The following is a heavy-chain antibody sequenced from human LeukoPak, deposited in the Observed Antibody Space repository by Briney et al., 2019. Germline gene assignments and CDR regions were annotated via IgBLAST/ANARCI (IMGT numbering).Heavy chain of an antibody. Sequence: GGSLRVSCAASGFVFNNNAIHWVRQAPGKGLEWVAVISFDGRDKHHADSVKGRFTISRDNSKNTLYLQMSSLRVEDTAMYYCARDLRKSADYYFDYWGQGTLVTVSS. CDR2: ISFDGRDK. V-gene: IGHV3-30*04. D-gene: IGHD3/OR15-3a*01. CDR3: ARDLRKSADYYFDY. CDR1: GFVFNNNA. J-gene: IGHJ4*02.